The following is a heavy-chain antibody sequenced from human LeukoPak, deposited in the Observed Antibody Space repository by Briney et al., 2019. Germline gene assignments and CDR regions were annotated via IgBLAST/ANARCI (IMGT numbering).Heavy chain of an antibody. V-gene: IGHV3-11*01. D-gene: IGHD6-19*01. CDR1: GFTFSEYY. CDR2: ISSTADIV. J-gene: IGHJ4*02. CDR3: ARETVAGTFDY. Sequence: KPGGSLRLSCAASGFTFSEYYMSRIRQAPGKGLEWVADISSTADIVSYADFVLGRFTISRDNGDDSLSLQLNSLRAEDTAVYYCARETVAGTFDYWSQGTLVTVSS.